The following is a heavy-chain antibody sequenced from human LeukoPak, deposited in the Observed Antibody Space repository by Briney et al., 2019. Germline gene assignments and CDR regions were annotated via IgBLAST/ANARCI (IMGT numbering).Heavy chain of an antibody. CDR2: INHSGST. J-gene: IGHJ4*02. D-gene: IGHD1-1*01. CDR1: GGSFSGYY. Sequence: PSETLSLTCAVYGGSFSGYYWSWIRQPPGKGLGWIGEINHSGSTNYNPSLKSRVTISVDTSKNQFSLKLSSVTAADTAVYYCARGVRGSIDYWGQGTLVTVSS. CDR3: ARGVRGSIDY. V-gene: IGHV4-34*01.